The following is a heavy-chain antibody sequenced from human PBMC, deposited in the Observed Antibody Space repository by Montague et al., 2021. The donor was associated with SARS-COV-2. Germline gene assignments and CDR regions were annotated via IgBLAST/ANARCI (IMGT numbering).Heavy chain of an antibody. V-gene: IGHV4-39*02. CDR1: GGSISSSNYY. CDR2: IYDSGST. J-gene: IGHJ3*02. Sequence: SETLSLTCTVSGGSISSSNYYWDWIRQPPGKGLEWIGSIYDSGSTYYNPSLKGRVTISVDTSKNHFSLKLGSVTAADTAVYYCARRGRKLLPVATTIGGFDIWGQGTMVTVSS. CDR3: ARRGRKLLPVATTIGGFDI. D-gene: IGHD5-12*01.